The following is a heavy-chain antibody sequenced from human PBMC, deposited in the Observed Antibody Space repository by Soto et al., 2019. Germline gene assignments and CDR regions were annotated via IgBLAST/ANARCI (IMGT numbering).Heavy chain of an antibody. CDR1: GGSISSSSYY. J-gene: IGHJ4*02. CDR3: ARHGYYDSSGYYYDDFDY. D-gene: IGHD3-22*01. V-gene: IGHV4-39*01. Sequence: SETLSLTCTVSGGSISSSSYYWGWIRQPPGKGLEWIGSIYYSGSTYYNPSLKSRVAISVDTSKNQFSLKLSSVTAADTAVYYCARHGYYDSSGYYYDDFDYWGQGTLVTVSS. CDR2: IYYSGST.